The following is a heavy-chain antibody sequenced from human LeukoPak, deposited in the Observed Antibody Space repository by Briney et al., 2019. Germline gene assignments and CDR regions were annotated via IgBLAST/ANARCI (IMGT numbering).Heavy chain of an antibody. J-gene: IGHJ5*02. CDR1: GYTLTELS. CDR2: FDPEDGET. CDR3: ATYRYSSSQSGFDP. V-gene: IGHV1-24*01. Sequence: ASVKVSCKVSGYTLTELSMHWVRQAPGKGLEWMGGFDPEDGETIYAQKFQGRVTMTEDTSTDTAYMELSSLRSEDTAVYYCATYRYSSSQSGFDPWGQGTLVTVSS. D-gene: IGHD6-13*01.